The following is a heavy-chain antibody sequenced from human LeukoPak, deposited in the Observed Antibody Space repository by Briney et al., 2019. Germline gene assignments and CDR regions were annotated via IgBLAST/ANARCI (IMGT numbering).Heavy chain of an antibody. Sequence: GGSLRLSCAASGFTLSNYAMGWVRQAPGKGLEWVSSIKGGGGDPFYAESVRGRFTISRDNSKNTLYLQLNSLRAEDTAVYFCAKGGHDFNPFYCWGQGTLVTVSS. CDR3: AKGGHDFNPFYC. CDR2: IKGGGGDP. D-gene: IGHD2-21*02. CDR1: GFTLSNYA. V-gene: IGHV3-23*01. J-gene: IGHJ4*02.